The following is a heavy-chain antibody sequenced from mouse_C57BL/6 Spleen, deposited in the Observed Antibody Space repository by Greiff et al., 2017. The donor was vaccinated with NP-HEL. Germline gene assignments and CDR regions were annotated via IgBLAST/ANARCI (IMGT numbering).Heavy chain of an antibody. CDR3: ASGPYYYGSGLYAMDY. CDR1: GYTFTDYY. J-gene: IGHJ4*01. V-gene: IGHV1-26*01. Sequence: VQLQQSGPELVKPGASVKISCKASGYTFTDYYMNWVKQSPGKSLEWIGDIHPNNGGTSYNQKFKSKATLTVDKSSSTAYMELRSLTSEYAAVYYCASGPYYYGSGLYAMDYWGQGTSVTVSS. D-gene: IGHD1-1*01. CDR2: IHPNNGGT.